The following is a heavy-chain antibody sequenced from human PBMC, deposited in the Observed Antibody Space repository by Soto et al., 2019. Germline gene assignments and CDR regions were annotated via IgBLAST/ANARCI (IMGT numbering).Heavy chain of an antibody. J-gene: IGHJ1*01. CDR1: GFSSSTSGVG. D-gene: IGHD3-22*01. Sequence: QITLKASGPTLVKPTQTLTLTCTFSGFSSSTSGVGVGWNRQPPGKDLEWRALISWDDDKRYSPSLKSRLTITKDTSKNQVVLTMTNMDPVDTATYYCALRPYYDSDGYFQHWGQGTLVTVSS. V-gene: IGHV2-5*02. CDR2: ISWDDDK. CDR3: ALRPYYDSDGYFQH.